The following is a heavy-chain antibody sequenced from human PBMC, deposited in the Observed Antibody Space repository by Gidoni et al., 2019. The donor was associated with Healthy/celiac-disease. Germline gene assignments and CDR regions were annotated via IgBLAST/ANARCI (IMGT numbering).Heavy chain of an antibody. D-gene: IGHD6-19*01. J-gene: IGHJ6*03. CDR3: AKGEIAVAGTRFSTYYMDV. V-gene: IGHV3-23*01. CDR2: ISGSGGST. CDR1: GFTFRRYT. Sequence: EVQLLEPGGGLVQPGGSLRLSCAASGFTFRRYTMRWVRQAPGKGLEWVSAISGSGGSTYYADSVKGRFTISRDNSKNTLYLQMNSLRAEDTAVYYCAKGEIAVAGTRFSTYYMDVWGKGTTVTVSS.